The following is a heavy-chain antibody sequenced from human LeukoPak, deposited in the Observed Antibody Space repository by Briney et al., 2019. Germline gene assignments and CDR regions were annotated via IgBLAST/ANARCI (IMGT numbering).Heavy chain of an antibody. D-gene: IGHD4-23*01. CDR1: GFTFSTYG. Sequence: GGSLRLSCAASGFTFSTYGMHWVRQAPGKGLEWVAVISYDGSNKYYADSVKGRFTISRDNSKNTLFLQMNSLRAEDTAVYYCAKVLGNSYYYYGMDVWGQGTTVTVSS. CDR3: AKVLGNSYYYYGMDV. J-gene: IGHJ6*02. CDR2: ISYDGSNK. V-gene: IGHV3-30*18.